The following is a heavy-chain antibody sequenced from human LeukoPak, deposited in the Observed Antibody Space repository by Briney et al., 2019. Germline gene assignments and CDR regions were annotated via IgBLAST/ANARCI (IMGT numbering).Heavy chain of an antibody. Sequence: PGGSLRLSCAASGFTFSSYAMTWVRQAPGKGLEWVSTIRVSGGSTYYADSVKGRFTISRDNSKNMLYLQMNSLRAEDTAVYYCAKAIVLVPAAMFYFDYWGQGTLVTASS. J-gene: IGHJ4*02. CDR2: IRVSGGST. CDR3: AKAIVLVPAAMFYFDY. D-gene: IGHD2-2*01. V-gene: IGHV3-23*01. CDR1: GFTFSSYA.